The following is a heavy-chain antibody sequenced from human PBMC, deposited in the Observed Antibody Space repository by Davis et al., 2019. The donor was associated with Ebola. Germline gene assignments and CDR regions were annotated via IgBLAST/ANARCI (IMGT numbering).Heavy chain of an antibody. Sequence: AASLKICSKACGYSSTTYCTTWVRAEAGKRLEWRGIACPGGSDSRSSPSFQGQVTISVDKSINTAYFQWSSLKAAGSALYYCARHSAGLDFWGQGTTVTVSS. CDR2: ACPGGSDS. J-gene: IGHJ6*02. CDR3: ARHSAGLDF. V-gene: IGHV5-51*01. CDR1: GYSSTTYC.